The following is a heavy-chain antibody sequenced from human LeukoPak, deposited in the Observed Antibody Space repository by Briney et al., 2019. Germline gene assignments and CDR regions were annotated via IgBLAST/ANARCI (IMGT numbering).Heavy chain of an antibody. J-gene: IGHJ4*02. Sequence: PGGSLRLSCAASGFTFSSYWMSWVRQAPGKGLEWVANIRQDGGDEYYVGSVKGRFTISRDNAKNSLYLQMNVLRVEDTAFYYCARDWVSLSSGRVFDYWGQGTLVTVSS. CDR1: GFTFSSYW. CDR3: ARDWVSLSSGRVFDY. CDR2: IRQDGGDE. V-gene: IGHV3-7*01. D-gene: IGHD3-22*01.